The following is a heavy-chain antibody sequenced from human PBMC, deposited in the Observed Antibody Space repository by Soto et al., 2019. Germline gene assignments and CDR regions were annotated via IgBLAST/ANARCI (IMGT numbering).Heavy chain of an antibody. Sequence: QVQLVQSGAEVKMPGASVKVSCKASGYTFTSYYMHWVRLAPGQGLEWMGIINPDGGGTSYAQQFQGRVIMTRDTSTSTVYMEMSSLRSEDTAVYYCAVGGNYLSMDVWGQGTTVTVSS. CDR3: AVGGNYLSMDV. CDR2: INPDGGGT. CDR1: GYTFTSYY. J-gene: IGHJ6*02. V-gene: IGHV1-46*01. D-gene: IGHD4-4*01.